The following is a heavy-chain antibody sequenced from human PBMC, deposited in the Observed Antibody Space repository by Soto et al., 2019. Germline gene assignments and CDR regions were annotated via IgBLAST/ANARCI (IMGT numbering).Heavy chain of an antibody. D-gene: IGHD3-22*01. CDR1: GFTFYKYG. CDR2: ISHDGSNK. Sequence: QVQLVESGGGVVQPGRSLRLSCAASGFTFYKYGMHWVRQAPGKGLEWVALISHDGSNKYYVDSVKSRFTIARDNSKNTMFLQMNSLRPEDTALYFSAMDDSNRWYNYYAMDVWGQGTTVTVSS. J-gene: IGHJ6*02. V-gene: IGHV3-30*03. CDR3: AMDDSNRWYNYYAMDV.